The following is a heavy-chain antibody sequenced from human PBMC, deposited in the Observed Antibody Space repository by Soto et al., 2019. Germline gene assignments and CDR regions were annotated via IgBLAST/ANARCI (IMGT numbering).Heavy chain of an antibody. V-gene: IGHV3-23*01. CDR3: AKQWGSGYYPFDY. D-gene: IGHD3-22*01. Sequence: GSLRLSSPASRLTFSNDCMSWVRQAPGKGLEWVSAISVSGDSTYYAASAKGRFTISRDNSKNKLYLQMNSLRAEDTAVYYCAKQWGSGYYPFDYWGQGTLVTVSS. CDR2: ISVSGDST. J-gene: IGHJ4*02. CDR1: RLTFSNDC.